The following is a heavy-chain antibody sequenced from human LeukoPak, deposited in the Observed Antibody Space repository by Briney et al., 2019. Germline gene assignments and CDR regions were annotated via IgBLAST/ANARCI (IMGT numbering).Heavy chain of an antibody. J-gene: IGHJ5*02. CDR3: ARVERYCSSTSCYLGWFDP. V-gene: IGHV7-4-1*02. D-gene: IGHD2-2*01. CDR2: INTNTGNP. Sequence: GASVKVSCKASGYTFTSYAMNWVRQAPGQGLEWMGWINTNTGNPTYARGFTGRFVFSLDTSVSTAYLQISSLKAEDTAVYYCARVERYCSSTSCYLGWFDPWGQGTLVTVSS. CDR1: GYTFTSYA.